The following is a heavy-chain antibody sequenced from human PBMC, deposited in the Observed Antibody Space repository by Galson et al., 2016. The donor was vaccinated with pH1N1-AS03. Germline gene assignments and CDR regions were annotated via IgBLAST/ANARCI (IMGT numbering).Heavy chain of an antibody. Sequence: SLRLSCAASGLTFSHYWMSWVRQAPGKGLEWVANIKQDGSDTNYVDSVRDRFTISRDNVNNLLYLQMNSLRVEDTAVYYCAVDSYSRATYWGQGALVTVSS. D-gene: IGHD1-26*01. CDR2: IKQDGSDT. CDR1: GLTFSHYW. CDR3: AVDSYSRATY. V-gene: IGHV3-7*03. J-gene: IGHJ4*02.